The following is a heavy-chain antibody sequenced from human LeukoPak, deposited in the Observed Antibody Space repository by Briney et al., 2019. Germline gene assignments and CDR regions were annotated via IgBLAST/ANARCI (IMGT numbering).Heavy chain of an antibody. V-gene: IGHV4-59*01. CDR3: AREGDRRYPHDAFDI. CDR2: IYSSGST. CDR1: GASINSYY. J-gene: IGHJ3*02. Sequence: PSETLSLTCTVSGASINSYYWSWIRQPPGKGLEWIGYIYSSGSTNYNPSLKSRVTISVDTSKNQFSLKLTSMTAADTAVYYCAREGDRRYPHDAFDIWGQGTMVTVSS. D-gene: IGHD2-21*02.